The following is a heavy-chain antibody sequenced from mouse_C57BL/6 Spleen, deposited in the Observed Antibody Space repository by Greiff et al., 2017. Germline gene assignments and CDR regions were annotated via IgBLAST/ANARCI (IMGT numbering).Heavy chain of an antibody. J-gene: IGHJ2*01. D-gene: IGHD1-1*01. CDR1: GYAFSSSW. Sequence: QVQLQQSGPELVKPGASVKISCKASGYAFSSSWMNWVKQRPGKGLEWIGRVYPGDGDTNYNGKFKGKATLTADKSSSTAYMQLSSLTSEDSAVYFCARGDYYGSSYGYWGQGTTRTVSS. V-gene: IGHV1-82*01. CDR2: VYPGDGDT. CDR3: ARGDYYGSSYGY.